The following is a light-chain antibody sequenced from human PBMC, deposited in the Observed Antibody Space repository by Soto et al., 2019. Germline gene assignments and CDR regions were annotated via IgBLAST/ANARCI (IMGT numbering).Light chain of an antibody. J-gene: IGLJ1*01. V-gene: IGLV2-18*02. CDR1: SSDFGSYNR. CDR3: GSYTSTDTPFV. CDR2: EVN. Sequence: QSVLTQPPSVSGSPGQSFTISCTGTSSDFGSYNRVSWYQRPPGTGPKLLIYEVNNRPSGVSDRFSGSKSGNKASLTISNLEAEDESDYYCGSYTSTDTPFVFGTGTKVTVL.